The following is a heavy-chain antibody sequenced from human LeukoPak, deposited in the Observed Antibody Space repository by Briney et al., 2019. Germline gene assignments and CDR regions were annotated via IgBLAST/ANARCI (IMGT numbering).Heavy chain of an antibody. CDR1: GFTFSSYS. CDR3: ASPGRYSYGFDY. V-gene: IGHV3-21*01. CDR2: ISSSSSYI. Sequence: GGSLRLSCAASGFTFSSYSMNWVRQAPGKGLEWVSSISSSSSYIYYADSVKGRFTISRDNAKNSLYLQMNSLRAEDTAVYYCASPGRYSYGFDYWGQGTLVTVSS. J-gene: IGHJ4*02. D-gene: IGHD5-18*01.